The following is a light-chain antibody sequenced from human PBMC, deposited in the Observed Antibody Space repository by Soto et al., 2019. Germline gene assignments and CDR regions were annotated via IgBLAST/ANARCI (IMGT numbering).Light chain of an antibody. CDR2: AAS. CDR3: QKSDSTPWT. Sequence: DIQMTQSPSSLSASVGDRVTITCRASQSISSYLNWYQQKPGKAPKLLIYAASSLQSGVPSRFSGSGSGTDFTLTISDLQPEDFTTYYCQKSDSTPWTFGQGTKVDNK. J-gene: IGKJ1*01. V-gene: IGKV1-39*01. CDR1: QSISSY.